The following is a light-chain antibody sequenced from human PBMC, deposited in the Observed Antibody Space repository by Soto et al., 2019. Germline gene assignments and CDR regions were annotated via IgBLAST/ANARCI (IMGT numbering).Light chain of an antibody. J-gene: IGKJ5*01. CDR3: QQRSNWPIT. Sequence: PDERATLSCRASQSVSSYLAWYQQKPGQAPRLLIYDASNRATGIPARFSGSGSGTDFTLTISSLEPEDFAVYSCQQRSNWPITFGQGTRLEI. V-gene: IGKV3-11*01. CDR2: DAS. CDR1: QSVSSY.